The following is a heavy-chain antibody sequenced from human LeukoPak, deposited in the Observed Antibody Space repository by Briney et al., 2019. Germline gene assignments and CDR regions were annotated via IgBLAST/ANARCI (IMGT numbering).Heavy chain of an antibody. Sequence: SETLSLTCTVSGGSTSSYYWSWIRQPAGKGLEWIGRIYTSGSTNYNPSLKSRVTMSVDTSKNQFSLKLSSVTAADTAVYYCARGSSLIAARPPAGFDYWGQGTLVTVSS. CDR2: IYTSGST. V-gene: IGHV4-4*07. CDR3: ARGSSLIAARPPAGFDY. J-gene: IGHJ4*02. D-gene: IGHD6-6*01. CDR1: GGSTSSYY.